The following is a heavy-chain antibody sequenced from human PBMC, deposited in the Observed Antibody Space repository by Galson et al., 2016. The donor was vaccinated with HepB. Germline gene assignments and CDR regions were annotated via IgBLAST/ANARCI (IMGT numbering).Heavy chain of an antibody. Sequence: SLRLSCAASGFSFSSYAMDWVRQAPGKGLEFVSGITNNGDTTDYADSVKGRFTISRDTSKNTLYLEMNNLRGEDTAVYYCARGPFDNWGQGTLVTVSS. CDR3: ARGPFDN. J-gene: IGHJ4*02. CDR1: GFSFSSYA. V-gene: IGHV3-64*04. CDR2: ITNNGDTT.